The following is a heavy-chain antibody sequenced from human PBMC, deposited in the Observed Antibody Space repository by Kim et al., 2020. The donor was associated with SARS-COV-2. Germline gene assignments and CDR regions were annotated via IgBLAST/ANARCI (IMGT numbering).Heavy chain of an antibody. CDR3: ARTKAWFGEGGAFDI. CDR2: INAGNGNT. V-gene: IGHV1-3*01. Sequence: ASVKVSCKASGYTFTSYAMHWVRQAPGQRLEWMGWINAGNGNTKYSQKFQGRVTITRDASASTAYMELSSLRSEDTAVYYCARTKAWFGEGGAFDIWGQGTMVTVSS. D-gene: IGHD3-10*01. J-gene: IGHJ3*02. CDR1: GYTFTSYA.